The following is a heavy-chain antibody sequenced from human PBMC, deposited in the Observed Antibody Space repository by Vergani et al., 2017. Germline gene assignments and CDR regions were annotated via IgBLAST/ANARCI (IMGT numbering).Heavy chain of an antibody. CDR1: GYTLSSYS. V-gene: IGHV7-4-1*02. D-gene: IGHD2-2*02. J-gene: IGHJ4*02. CDR2: INTNTGNP. Sequence: QVQLVQSGSELKKPGASVKVSCKASGYTLSSYSIYWVRQAPGQGLEWMGWINTNTGNPAYAQGFRGRFVFSLETSVNTAYLQINNLKSDDTAVYYCAKYTLAAVYFDYWGQGTLVTVSS. CDR3: AKYTLAAVYFDY.